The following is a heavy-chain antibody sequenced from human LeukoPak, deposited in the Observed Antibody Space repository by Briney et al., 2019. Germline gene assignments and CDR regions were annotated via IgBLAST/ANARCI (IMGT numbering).Heavy chain of an antibody. V-gene: IGHV1-18*04. D-gene: IGHD5-24*01. CDR1: GYTFTGYY. CDR3: ARVRGRHDYYMDV. J-gene: IGHJ6*03. CDR2: ISAYNGNT. Sequence: ASVKVSCKASGYTFTGYYMHWVRQAPGQGLEWMGWISAYNGNTNYAQKLQGRVTMTTDTSTSTAYMELRSLRSDDTAVYYCARVRGRHDYYMDVWGKGTTVTVSS.